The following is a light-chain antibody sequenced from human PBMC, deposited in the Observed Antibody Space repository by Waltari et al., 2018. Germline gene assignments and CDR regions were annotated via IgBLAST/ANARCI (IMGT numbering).Light chain of an antibody. Sequence: SFELTQPLSVSLALGQTDRIPCGGNNIRSKSVQWYQRTPGQALVLVIYRINNRPPGIPERFSGSNSGNTATLVISRVQAGDEADYYCQAWYNSVGSVFGTGTKVTVL. CDR2: RIN. CDR1: NIRSKS. J-gene: IGLJ1*01. CDR3: QAWYNSVGSV. V-gene: IGLV3-9*01.